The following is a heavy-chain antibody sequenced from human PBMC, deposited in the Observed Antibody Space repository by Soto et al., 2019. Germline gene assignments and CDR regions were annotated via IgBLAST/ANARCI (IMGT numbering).Heavy chain of an antibody. D-gene: IGHD6-6*01. Sequence: EVQLVETGGGLIQPGGSLRLSCAASGFSVSSSDMSWVRQVPGEGLEWVSVIYSGGSTHDADYVQGRFSVSRDTSKNTVDLQMNSLRVDDTAVYYCGTSSRKDYHFAMDVWGQGTAVTVSS. CDR2: IYSGGST. V-gene: IGHV3-53*02. J-gene: IGHJ6*02. CDR1: GFSVSSSD. CDR3: GTSSRKDYHFAMDV.